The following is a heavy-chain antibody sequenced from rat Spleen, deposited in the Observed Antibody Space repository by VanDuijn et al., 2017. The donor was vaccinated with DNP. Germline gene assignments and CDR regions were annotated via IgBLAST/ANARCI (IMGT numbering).Heavy chain of an antibody. CDR2: ISYDGSRT. Sequence: EVQLVESGGGLVQPGRSLKLSCAASGFTFSDYAMAWVRQAPKKGLEWVATISYDGSRTYCRDSVKGRFTISRDNAKSTLYLQMDSLRSEDTATYYCVTRGKYGGYDYWGQGVMVTVSS. J-gene: IGHJ2*01. CDR1: GFTFSDYA. D-gene: IGHD1-11*01. V-gene: IGHV5S10*01. CDR3: VTRGKYGGYDY.